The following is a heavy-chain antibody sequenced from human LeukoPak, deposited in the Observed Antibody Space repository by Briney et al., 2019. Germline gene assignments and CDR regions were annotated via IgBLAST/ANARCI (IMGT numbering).Heavy chain of an antibody. J-gene: IGHJ4*02. Sequence: SETLSLTCTVSGYSISSGYYWGWIRQPPGKELEWITSMFHGGSTYYNPSLKSRVTISADTSKNHFSLKLNSVTTADTAVYYCTRGAGWLIDYWGQGILVTVSS. CDR1: GYSISSGYY. V-gene: IGHV4-38-2*02. D-gene: IGHD3-16*01. CDR3: TRGAGWLIDY. CDR2: MFHGGST.